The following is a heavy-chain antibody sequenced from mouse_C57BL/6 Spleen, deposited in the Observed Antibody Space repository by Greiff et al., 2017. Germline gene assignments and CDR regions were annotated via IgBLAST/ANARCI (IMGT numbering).Heavy chain of an antibody. J-gene: IGHJ2*01. Sequence: QVQLQQPGAELVKPGASVKLSCKASGYTFTSYWMHWVKQRPGQGLEWIGMIHPNRGSTNYNEKFKSKATLHVDKSSSTAYMHLSSLTSGDSAVYYCAREDYDEGGDDWGQGTTLTVSS. V-gene: IGHV1-64*01. CDR2: IHPNRGST. D-gene: IGHD2-4*01. CDR3: AREDYDEGGDD. CDR1: GYTFTSYW.